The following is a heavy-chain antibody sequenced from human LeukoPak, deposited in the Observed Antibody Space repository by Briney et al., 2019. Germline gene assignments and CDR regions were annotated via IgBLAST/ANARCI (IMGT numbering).Heavy chain of an antibody. CDR2: IYYSGST. Sequence: PSETLSLTCTVSGGSISSYYWSWIRQPPGKGLEWIGYIYYSGSTNYNPSLKSRVTISVDTSKNQFSLKLSSVIAADTAVYYCTRGWSAGGVFDIWGQGTMVTVSS. D-gene: IGHD6-19*01. V-gene: IGHV4-59*08. CDR1: GGSISSYY. CDR3: TRGWSAGGVFDI. J-gene: IGHJ3*02.